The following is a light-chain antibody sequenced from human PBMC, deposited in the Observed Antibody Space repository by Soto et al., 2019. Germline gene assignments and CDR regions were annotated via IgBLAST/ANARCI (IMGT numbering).Light chain of an antibody. J-gene: IGKJ1*01. CDR2: ASS. CDR3: QQYGSAPWT. Sequence: EIVLTQSPGTLSSSPGERATLSCRASESVSSNYFARYQQRPGQAPRLLIYASSNRARGIPDRFGGSGSGTDFSLTVSRLEPEDFAVYYCQQYGSAPWTFGQGTKV. V-gene: IGKV3-20*01. CDR1: ESVSSNY.